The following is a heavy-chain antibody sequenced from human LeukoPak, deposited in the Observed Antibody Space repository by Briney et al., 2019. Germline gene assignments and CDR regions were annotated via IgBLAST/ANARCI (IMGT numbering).Heavy chain of an antibody. CDR3: ASYYYDSSGYGY. D-gene: IGHD3-22*01. J-gene: IGHJ4*02. CDR2: IYYSGST. CDR1: GGSISSYY. Sequence: PSETLSLTCTVSGGSISSYYWSWIRQPPGKGLEWIGYIYYSGSTNYNPSLKSRVTISVDTSKNQFSLKLSSVTAADTAVYYCASYYYDSSGYGYWGQGTLVTVSS. V-gene: IGHV4-59*08.